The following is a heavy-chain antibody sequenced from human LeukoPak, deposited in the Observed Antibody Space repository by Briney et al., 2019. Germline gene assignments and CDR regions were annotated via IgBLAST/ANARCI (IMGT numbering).Heavy chain of an antibody. CDR2: IKEDGSEQ. CDR3: ARDRWILHRAFDI. D-gene: IGHD3-22*01. Sequence: GGSLRLSCAASGFTFGTYWMSWVRQAPGKGLEWVANIKEDGSEQYYVESVEGRFTISRDNAKKSLYLQMNSLRVEDTALYYCARDRWILHRAFDIWGQGTMVTVSS. V-gene: IGHV3-7*01. J-gene: IGHJ3*02. CDR1: GFTFGTYW.